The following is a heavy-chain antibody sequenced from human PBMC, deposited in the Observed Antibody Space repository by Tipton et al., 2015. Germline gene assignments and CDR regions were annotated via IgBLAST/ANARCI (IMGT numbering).Heavy chain of an antibody. J-gene: IGHJ4*02. CDR1: DGSIRSYY. Sequence: TLSLTCNVSDGSIRSYYWSWIRQPAGKGLEWIGRIYDSGNTYYNPSFKSRVDMSVDMSKNQFSLKLTFVTAADTAMYYCAKGGYNGPYFDNWGQGVLVTVSS. D-gene: IGHD5-12*01. CDR2: IYDSGNT. CDR3: AKGGYNGPYFDN. V-gene: IGHV4-4*07.